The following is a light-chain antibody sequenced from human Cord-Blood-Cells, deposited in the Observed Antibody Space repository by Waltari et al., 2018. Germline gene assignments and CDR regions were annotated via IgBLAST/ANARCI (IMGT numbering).Light chain of an antibody. J-gene: IGLJ2*01. CDR2: DVS. Sequence: QSALTQPASVSGSPGRSITISRTGTSSDVGGYYYVSWYQQLPGKAPKLMIYDVSNRPSGVSNRFSGSKSGNTASLTISGLQAEDEADYYCSSYTSSSTVVFGGVTKLTVL. CDR3: SSYTSSSTVV. CDR1: SSDVGGYYY. V-gene: IGLV2-14*01.